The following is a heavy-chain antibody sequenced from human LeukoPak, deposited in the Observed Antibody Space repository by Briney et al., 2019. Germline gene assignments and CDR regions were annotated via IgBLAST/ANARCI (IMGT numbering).Heavy chain of an antibody. CDR3: AKVGHLPIDY. Sequence: GGSLRLSCAASGFAFSTYSMNWVRQAPGNGLEWVSSISSSAATIHYADSVKGRFTISRDNSKNTLYLQMNSLRAEDTAVYYCAKVGHLPIDYWGQGTLVTVSS. CDR1: GFAFSTYS. CDR2: ISSSAATI. V-gene: IGHV3-23*01. J-gene: IGHJ4*02.